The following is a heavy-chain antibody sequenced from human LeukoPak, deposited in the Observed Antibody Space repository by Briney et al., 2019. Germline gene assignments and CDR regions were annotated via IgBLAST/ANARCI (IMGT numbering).Heavy chain of an antibody. J-gene: IGHJ6*04. Sequence: SETLSLTCAVYGGSFSGYYWSWIRQPPGKGLEWIGEINHSGSTNYNPSLKSRVTISVDTSKNQFSLKLSSVTAADTAVYYCARGLRCSSTSCYGSKFRYYYYGMDVWDKGTTVTVSS. D-gene: IGHD2-2*01. V-gene: IGHV4-34*01. CDR3: ARGLRCSSTSCYGSKFRYYYYGMDV. CDR2: INHSGST. CDR1: GGSFSGYY.